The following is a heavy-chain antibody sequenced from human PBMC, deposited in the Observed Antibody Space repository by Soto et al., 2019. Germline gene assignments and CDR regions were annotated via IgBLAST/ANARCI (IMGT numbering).Heavy chain of an antibody. CDR1: GGSISSGGYY. CDR3: ARSGIAVAATNWFDP. CDR2: IYYSGST. J-gene: IGHJ5*02. V-gene: IGHV4-31*03. D-gene: IGHD6-19*01. Sequence: SETLSLTCTVSGGSISSGGYYWSWIRQHPGKGLEWIGYIYYSGSTYYNPSLKSRVTISVDTSKNQFSLKLSSVTAADTAVYYCARSGIAVAATNWFDPWGQGTLVTVSS.